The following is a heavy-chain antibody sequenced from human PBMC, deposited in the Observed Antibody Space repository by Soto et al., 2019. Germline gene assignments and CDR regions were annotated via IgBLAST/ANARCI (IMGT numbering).Heavy chain of an antibody. CDR2: IWYDGSNK. J-gene: IGHJ4*02. V-gene: IGHV3-33*01. CDR3: ARAMMEHTTYCGGDCPFDY. D-gene: IGHD2-21*02. Sequence: QVQLVESGGGVVQPGRSLRLSCAASGFTFSSYGMHWVRQAPGKGLEWVAVIWYDGSNKYYADSVKGRFTISRDNSKNTLYLQMNSLRAEDTAVYYCARAMMEHTTYCGGDCPFDYWGQGTLVTVSS. CDR1: GFTFSSYG.